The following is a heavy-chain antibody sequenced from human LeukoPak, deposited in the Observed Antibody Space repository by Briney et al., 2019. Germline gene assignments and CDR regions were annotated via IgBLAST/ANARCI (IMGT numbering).Heavy chain of an antibody. CDR2: IGTAGDT. V-gene: IGHV3-13*01. CDR1: GFTFSSYD. J-gene: IGHJ6*03. Sequence: GGSLRLSCAASGFTFSSYDMHWVRQATGKGLEWVSAIGTAGDTYYPGSVKGRFTISRENAKNSLYLQMNSLRAGDTAVYYCARENIVVVPAAMPDYYYYYMDVWGKGTTVTISS. CDR3: ARENIVVVPAAMPDYYYYYMDV. D-gene: IGHD2-2*01.